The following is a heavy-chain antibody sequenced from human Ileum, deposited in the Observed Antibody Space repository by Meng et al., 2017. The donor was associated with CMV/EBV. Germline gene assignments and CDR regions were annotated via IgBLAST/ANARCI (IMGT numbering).Heavy chain of an antibody. Sequence: QVQLQESGPGLVKPSQTLSLTCAVSGDSISSGGYYWSWIRQPPGKSLEWIGYIYYSGSTYYNPSLKSRVTISVDTSKNQFSLRLSSVTAADTAVYYCARKPSGAGRFDYWGQGTLVTVSS. CDR3: ARKPSGAGRFDY. V-gene: IGHV4-30-4*01. J-gene: IGHJ4*02. CDR2: IYYSGST. CDR1: GDSISSGGYY. D-gene: IGHD1-14*01.